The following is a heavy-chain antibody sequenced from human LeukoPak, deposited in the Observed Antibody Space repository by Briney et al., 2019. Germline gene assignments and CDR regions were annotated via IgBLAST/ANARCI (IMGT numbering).Heavy chain of an antibody. V-gene: IGHV3-53*01. Sequence: GGSLRLSCAASGFSVSSNYMSWVRQAPGRGLEWVSVIYSGDTTYYADSVKGRFTISRDTSKNTLYLQMNSLRPEDTAVYYCARDLYLSRWGQGTLVTVSS. J-gene: IGHJ4*02. CDR1: GFSVSSNY. CDR2: IYSGDTT. D-gene: IGHD2/OR15-2a*01. CDR3: ARDLYLSR.